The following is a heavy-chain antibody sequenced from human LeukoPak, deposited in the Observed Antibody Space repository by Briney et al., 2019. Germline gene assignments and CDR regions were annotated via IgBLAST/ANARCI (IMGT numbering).Heavy chain of an antibody. V-gene: IGHV1-24*01. D-gene: IGHD3-22*01. CDR3: ATVVVVVIPYYFDY. CDR2: FDPEDGGT. Sequence: PSVKVSCKVSGYTLTELSMHWVRQAPGKGLEWMGGFDPEDGGTIYVQKFQGRVTMTEDTSTDTAYMELSSPRSEDTAVYYCATVVVVVIPYYFDYWGQGTLVTVSS. J-gene: IGHJ4*02. CDR1: GYTLTELS.